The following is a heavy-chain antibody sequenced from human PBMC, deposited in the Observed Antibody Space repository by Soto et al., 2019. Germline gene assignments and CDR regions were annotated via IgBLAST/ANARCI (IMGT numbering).Heavy chain of an antibody. Sequence: WGSLRLSCAASGFTFSSYAISWFRQAPGKGLEWVSAISGNGISTYYADSVKGRFTISRDNSENTLYLQMNNLRAEDTAVYFCAKEGDYYDFWSGYGMDVWGQGTTVTVSS. CDR1: GFTFSSYA. CDR3: AKEGDYYDFWSGYGMDV. J-gene: IGHJ6*02. D-gene: IGHD3-3*01. V-gene: IGHV3-23*01. CDR2: ISGNGIST.